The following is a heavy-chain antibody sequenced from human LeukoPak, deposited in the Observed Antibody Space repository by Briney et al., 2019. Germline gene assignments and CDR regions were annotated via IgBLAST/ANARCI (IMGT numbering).Heavy chain of an antibody. D-gene: IGHD6-19*01. J-gene: IGHJ3*02. CDR1: GFTFSSYS. V-gene: IGHV3-21*01. CDR2: ISSISSYI. CDR3: ARARDSSGWYTDGLDI. Sequence: GGSLRLSCAASGFTFSSYSMNWVRQAPGKGLEWVSSISSISSYIYYADAVKGRFTISRDNAKISLYLQMNSLRAEDTAVYYCARARDSSGWYTDGLDIWGQGTMVTVSS.